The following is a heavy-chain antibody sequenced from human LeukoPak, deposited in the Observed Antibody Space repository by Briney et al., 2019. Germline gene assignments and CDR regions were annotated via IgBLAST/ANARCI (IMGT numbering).Heavy chain of an antibody. CDR2: IIPIFGTA. CDR3: ARDAIAAVYDAFDI. CDR1: GGTFSSYA. V-gene: IGHV1-69*05. Sequence: ASVKVSCKASGGTFSSYAISWVRQAPGQGLEWTGRIIPIFGTANYAQKFQGRVTITTDESTSTAYMELSSLRSEDTAVYYCARDAIAAVYDAFDIWGQGTMVTVSS. D-gene: IGHD6-13*01. J-gene: IGHJ3*02.